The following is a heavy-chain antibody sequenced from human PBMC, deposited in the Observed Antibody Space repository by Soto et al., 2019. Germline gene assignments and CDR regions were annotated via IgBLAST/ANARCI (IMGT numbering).Heavy chain of an antibody. J-gene: IGHJ5*02. CDR2: IVPIFGTR. CDR3: ARSEVTDYGDYFWFDP. D-gene: IGHD4-17*01. Sequence: QVQLVQSGTEGKKPGSSVKVSCKASGGTFRRQALSWVRQAPGQGLEWLGGIVPIFGTRSYAQKFQGRVTITADQCTGTAHMELSSLRSDDTAVYYCARSEVTDYGDYFWFDPWGQGTLVIVSS. V-gene: IGHV1-69*12. CDR1: GGTFRRQA.